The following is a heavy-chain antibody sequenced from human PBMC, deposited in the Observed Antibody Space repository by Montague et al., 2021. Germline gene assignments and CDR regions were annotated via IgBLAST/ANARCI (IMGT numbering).Heavy chain of an antibody. V-gene: IGHV4-31*03. Sequence: TLSLTCSVSGGSVSTSSYSWSWIRQRPGQGLEWLGYTSLSGTTYYNPSLSSRLSISLDTPRNHLSLQLTSVTAADTAIYYCAIDASGSYVGWFNPWGREPWSPSP. J-gene: IGHJ5*02. CDR3: AIDASGSYVGWFNP. D-gene: IGHD3-10*01. CDR1: GGSVSTSSYS. CDR2: TSLSGTT.